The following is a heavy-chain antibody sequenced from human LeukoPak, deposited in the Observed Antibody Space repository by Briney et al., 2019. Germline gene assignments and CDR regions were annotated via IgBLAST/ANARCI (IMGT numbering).Heavy chain of an antibody. CDR3: ARAGDYGALIWFGFDP. Sequence: GGSLRLSCAASGFTFSSYEMNWVRQAPGKGLEWVSYISSSGSTIYYADSVKGRFTISRDNAKNSLYLQMNSLRAEDTAVYYCARAGDYGALIWFGFDPWGQGTLVTVSS. D-gene: IGHD4-17*01. CDR1: GFTFSSYE. V-gene: IGHV3-48*03. CDR2: ISSSGSTI. J-gene: IGHJ5*02.